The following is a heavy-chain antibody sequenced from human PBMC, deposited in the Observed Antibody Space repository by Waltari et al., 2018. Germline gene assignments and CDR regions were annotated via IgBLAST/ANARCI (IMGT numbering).Heavy chain of an antibody. D-gene: IGHD2-21*01. J-gene: IGHJ4*02. V-gene: IGHV7-4-1*02. CDR2: IYTDTGNP. Sequence: QVQVVQSGSELKKPGDSVKVSCKASGYIFSNYAMNWERQAPGQGLEWMGWIYTDTGNPTYAQGFTGRFVFSLDTSVSTAYLQINSLKPEDTAVYYCARKYCGDNYCFLDYCGQGTLLNVSS. CDR1: GYIFSNYA. CDR3: ARKYCGDNYCFLDY.